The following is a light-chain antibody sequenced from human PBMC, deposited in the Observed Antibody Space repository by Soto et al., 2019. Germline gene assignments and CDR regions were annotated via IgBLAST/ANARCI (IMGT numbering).Light chain of an antibody. V-gene: IGLV1-47*01. CDR2: RNN. CDR3: AAWDDSLSGYV. Sequence: VLTQPPSTSGTPGQRVTISCSGSSSNIGSNYVYWYQQLPGTAPKLLIYRNNQRPSGVPDRFSGSKSGTSASLAISGLRSEEEADYYCAAWDDSLSGYVFGTGTKVTVL. J-gene: IGLJ1*01. CDR1: SSNIGSNY.